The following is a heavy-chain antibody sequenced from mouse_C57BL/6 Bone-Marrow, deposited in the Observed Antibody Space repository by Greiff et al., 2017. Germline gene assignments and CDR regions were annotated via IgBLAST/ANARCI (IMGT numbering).Heavy chain of an antibody. CDR3: SRPGAWFDY. CDR1: GYTFTSYW. D-gene: IGHD4-1*01. J-gene: IGHJ3*01. V-gene: IGHV1-55*01. Sequence: QVQLKQSGAELVKPGASVKMSCKASGYTFTSYWITWVKQRPGQGLEWIGDIYPGSGSTNYNEKFKSKATLTVDTSSSTAYMQLSSLTSEDAAVYYCSRPGAWFDYGGQGTLVTVSA. CDR2: IYPGSGST.